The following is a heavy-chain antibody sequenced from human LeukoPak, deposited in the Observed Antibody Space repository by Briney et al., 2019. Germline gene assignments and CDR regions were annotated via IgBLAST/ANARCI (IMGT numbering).Heavy chain of an antibody. CDR3: AREPLVGRYFDY. J-gene: IGHJ4*02. CDR2: IYYSGTT. V-gene: IGHV4-31*03. Sequence: PSETLSLTCTVSGGSISSGDYYWSWVRQPPGEGLEWIGYIYYSGTTYYNPSLKSRVTISVDTSKNQFSLKLPSVTAADTAVYYCAREPLVGRYFDYWGQGSLVAVSS. CDR1: GGSISSGDYY. D-gene: IGHD2-2*01.